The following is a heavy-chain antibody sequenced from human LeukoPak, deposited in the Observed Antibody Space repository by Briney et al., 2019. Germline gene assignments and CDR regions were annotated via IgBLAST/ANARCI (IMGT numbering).Heavy chain of an antibody. CDR3: ARDGPSGSGSTRIDY. J-gene: IGHJ4*02. D-gene: IGHD3-10*01. CDR2: ISSNGGST. Sequence: PGGSLRLSCAASGFTFSSYAMHWARPAPGKGLAYVSAISSNGGSTYYATSVKGRFTISRDTSTNTLYLQMGGLMAEAMAVYYFARDGPSGSGSTRIDYWGQGTLVTVSS. V-gene: IGHV3-64*01. CDR1: GFTFSSYA.